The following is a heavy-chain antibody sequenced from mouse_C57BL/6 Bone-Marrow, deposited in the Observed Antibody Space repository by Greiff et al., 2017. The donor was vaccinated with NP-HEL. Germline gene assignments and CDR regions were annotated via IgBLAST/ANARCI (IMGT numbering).Heavy chain of an antibody. V-gene: IGHV5-6*01. J-gene: IGHJ3*01. CDR1: GFPFSSYG. CDR2: IRSGGSYT. CDR3: ASRDYGSSWDY. D-gene: IGHD1-1*01. Sequence: EVQRVESGGDLVKPGGSLKLSCAASGFPFSSYGMSWVRQTPDKRLEWVATIRSGGSYTYYPDSVKGRFTISRDNAKNTLYLQMSSLKSEDTAMYYCASRDYGSSWDYWGQGTLVTVSA.